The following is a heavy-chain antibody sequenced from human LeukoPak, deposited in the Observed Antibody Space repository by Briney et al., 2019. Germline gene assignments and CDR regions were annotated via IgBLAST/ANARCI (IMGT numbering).Heavy chain of an antibody. J-gene: IGHJ4*02. CDR1: GFTFSSYG. CDR3: AKDSMVFIVATIFVY. V-gene: IGHV3-30*18. D-gene: IGHD5-12*01. CDR2: ISYDGSNK. Sequence: GGSLRLSRAASGFTFSSYGMHWVRQAPGKGLEWVALISYDGSNKYYADSVKGRFTISRDNSKNTLYLQMNSLRAEDTAVYYCAKDSMVFIVATIFVYWGQGTLVTVSS.